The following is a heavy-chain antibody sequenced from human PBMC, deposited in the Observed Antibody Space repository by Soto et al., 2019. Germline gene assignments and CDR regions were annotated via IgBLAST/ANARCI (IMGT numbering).Heavy chain of an antibody. CDR1: GGSFRGFY. CDR2: INHVGIT. V-gene: IGHV4-34*01. J-gene: IGHJ6*02. D-gene: IGHD6-19*01. Sequence: SETLSLTCAVSGGSFRGFYWTWIRQSPVKVLEWLGDINHVGITNYNPSLKSRVTISVDTSKNQFSLKLSSVTAADTAVYYCARDLSGWDRRYYYYGMDVWGQGTTVTVSS. CDR3: ARDLSGWDRRYYYYGMDV.